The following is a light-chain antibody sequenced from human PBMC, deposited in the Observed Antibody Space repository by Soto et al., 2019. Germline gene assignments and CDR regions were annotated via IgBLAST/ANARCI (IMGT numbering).Light chain of an antibody. J-gene: IGLJ2*01. Sequence: QSALTQPASVSGSPGQSITISCTGTSSDVGSYNLVSWYQLHPGKAPKLMIYEGSKRPSGVSNRFSGSKSGNTASLTISGLQAEDEADYYCCSYGGSSTFVVFGGGTKVTVL. CDR2: EGS. CDR1: SSDVGSYNL. V-gene: IGLV2-23*03. CDR3: CSYGGSSTFVV.